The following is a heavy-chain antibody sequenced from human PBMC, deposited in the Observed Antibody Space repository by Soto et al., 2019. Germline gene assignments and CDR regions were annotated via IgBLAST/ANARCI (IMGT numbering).Heavy chain of an antibody. CDR3: SLDRYYYNGRGAFDI. V-gene: IGHV3-48*01. Sequence: EVQLVESGGGLVQPGGSLRLSCAASGFTFSSYSMNWVRQAPGKGLEWVSYISSSSNTIYADSVKGRFTISRDNAKNSLYLQMNGLRAEDTAVYYCSLDRYYYNGRGAFDIWGQGTMVTVSS. CDR2: ISSSSNTI. CDR1: GFTFSSYS. J-gene: IGHJ3*02. D-gene: IGHD3-10*01.